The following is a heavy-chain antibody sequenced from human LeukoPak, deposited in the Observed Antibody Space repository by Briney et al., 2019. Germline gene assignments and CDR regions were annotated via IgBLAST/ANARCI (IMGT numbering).Heavy chain of an antibody. D-gene: IGHD3-10*02. CDR2: INPNSGGT. CDR1: GYTFTSYG. V-gene: IGHV1-2*02. J-gene: IGHJ5*02. CDR3: ARNVRGIYNWFDP. Sequence: ASVKVSCKASGYTFTSYGISWVRQAPGQGLEWMGWINPNSGGTNYAQKFQGRVTMTRDTSISTAYMELSRLRSDDTAVYYCARNVRGIYNWFDPWGQGTLVTVSS.